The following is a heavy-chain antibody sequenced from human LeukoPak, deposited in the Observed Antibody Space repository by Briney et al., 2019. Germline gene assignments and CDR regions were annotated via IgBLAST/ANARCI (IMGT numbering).Heavy chain of an antibody. CDR3: ASQSVSSFTIFGLRGVFDI. Sequence: PSETLSLTCTVSGGSISSYYWSWIRQPAGKGLEWIGRIYTSGSTNYNPSLKSRVTMSVDTSKNQFSLKLSSVTAADTAVYYCASQSVSSFTIFGLRGVFDIWGQGTMVTVPS. V-gene: IGHV4-4*07. J-gene: IGHJ3*02. CDR2: IYTSGST. CDR1: GGSISSYY. D-gene: IGHD3-3*01.